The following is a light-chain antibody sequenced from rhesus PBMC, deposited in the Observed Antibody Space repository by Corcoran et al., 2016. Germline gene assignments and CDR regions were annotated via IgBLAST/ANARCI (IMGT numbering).Light chain of an antibody. V-gene: IGLV2-32*02. J-gene: IGLJ6*01. CDR3: SSYAGSNIFV. Sequence: QAALTQPRSVSGSPGQSVTISCTGTSSDIGGYNFVSWYQQHPGTAPKLMIYEVSKRPSGVSDRFSGSKSANTASLTISGLQAEDEADFYCSSYAGSNIFVFGSGTKLTVL. CDR1: SSDIGGYNF. CDR2: EVS.